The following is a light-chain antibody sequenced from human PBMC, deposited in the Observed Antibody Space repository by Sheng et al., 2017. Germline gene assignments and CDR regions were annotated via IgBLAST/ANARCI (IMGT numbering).Light chain of an antibody. Sequence: EIVLTQSPDTLSLSPGERATLSCRASQSVSSYLAWYQQKPGQAPRLLIYAASSRATGIPDRFSGSGSGTGFTLTINRLEPEDFAVYYCQQYGGLPQTFGQGTKLEIK. CDR3: QQYGGLPQT. CDR1: QSVSSY. J-gene: IGKJ2*01. V-gene: IGKV3-20*01. CDR2: AAS.